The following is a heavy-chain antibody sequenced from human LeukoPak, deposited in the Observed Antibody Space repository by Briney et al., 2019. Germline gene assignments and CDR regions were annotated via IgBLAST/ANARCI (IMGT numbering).Heavy chain of an antibody. D-gene: IGHD5-12*01. V-gene: IGHV3-11*01. CDR2: ISSSGSTI. J-gene: IGHJ4*02. CDR1: GLTFSDYY. Sequence: PGGSLRLSCAASGLTFSDYYMSWIRQAPGKGLEWVSYISSSGSTIYYADSVKGRFTISRDNAKNSLYLQMNSLRAEDTAVYYCARVSDVIGYSGYGPVDYWGQGTLVTVSS. CDR3: ARVSDVIGYSGYGPVDY.